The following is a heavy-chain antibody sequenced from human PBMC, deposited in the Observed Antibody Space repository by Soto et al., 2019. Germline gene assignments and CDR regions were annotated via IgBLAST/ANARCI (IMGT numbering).Heavy chain of an antibody. J-gene: IGHJ6*02. CDR3: ARGHMDV. CDR2: TSKDGINT. CDR1: AFTLSKFA. V-gene: IGHV3-30-3*01. Sequence: QVQLVESGGGVVQPGRSLRLSCAASAFTLSKFAMHWVRQAPGKGLEWVAVTSKDGINTYYAYSVKGRFTISRDNSKSTIYLQMKSLRTEDTALYYCARGHMDVCGQGTKVTVSS.